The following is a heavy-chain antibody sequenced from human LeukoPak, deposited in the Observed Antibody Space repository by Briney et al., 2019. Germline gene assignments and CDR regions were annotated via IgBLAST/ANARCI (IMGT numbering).Heavy chain of an antibody. CDR1: VYTFTGYY. J-gene: IGHJ4*02. D-gene: IGHD6-19*01. CDR2: INPNSGGT. Sequence: GASVNVSCKASVYTFTGYYMHWVRQAPGQGLEWMGWINPNSGGTDYAQRFQGRVTMNRDTSISTAYMELSRLRSDDPAVYYCARGPSSGWFLSQFDYWGQGTLVTVSS. CDR3: ARGPSSGWFLSQFDY. V-gene: IGHV1-2*02.